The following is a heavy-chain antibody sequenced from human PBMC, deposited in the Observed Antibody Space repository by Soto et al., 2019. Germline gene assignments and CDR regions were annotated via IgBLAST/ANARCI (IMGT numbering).Heavy chain of an antibody. J-gene: IGHJ5*02. CDR2: LYFNGGT. CDR1: GGSISSGGYY. V-gene: IGHV4-30-4*08. D-gene: IGHD6-13*01. Sequence: PSETLSLTCTVSGGSISSGGYYWSWIRQSPGKGLEWIGYLYFNGGTQYNPSLRTPVSMSLDTSKKHFSLKMRSVTAADTAVYYCARGISKYSSWYEPHTWFDAWGPGVLVTVSS. CDR3: ARGISKYSSWYEPHTWFDA.